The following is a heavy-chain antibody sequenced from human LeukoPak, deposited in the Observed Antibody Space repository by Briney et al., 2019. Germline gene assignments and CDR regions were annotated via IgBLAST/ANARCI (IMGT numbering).Heavy chain of an antibody. CDR1: GFTFSAHH. D-gene: IGHD2/OR15-2a*01. J-gene: IGHJ6*03. V-gene: IGHV3-23*01. CDR3: ERAEEAGDNRRGYYYFYMYV. CDR2: ITASGATT. Sequence: GGSLRLSCATSGFTFSAHHMNGVREAPGRGREWVSGITASGATTYYAHSVKGRFTISRDSSQSTLYLQMKRLRAEDTAVYYCERAEEAGDNRRGYYYFYMYVRGTGTTVTVSS.